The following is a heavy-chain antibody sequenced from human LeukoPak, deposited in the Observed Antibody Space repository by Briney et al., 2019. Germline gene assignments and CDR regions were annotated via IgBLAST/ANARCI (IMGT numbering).Heavy chain of an antibody. CDR3: AKGGYYSAIDY. CDR2: ISGSGGST. V-gene: IGHV3-23*01. D-gene: IGHD1-26*01. J-gene: IGHJ4*02. Sequence: GVSLRPSCAASGFTFSSYAMSWVRQAPGKGLEWVSAISGSGGSTYYADSVKGRFTISRDNSKNTLYLQMNSLRAEDTAVCYCAKGGYYSAIDYWGQGTLVTVSS. CDR1: GFTFSSYA.